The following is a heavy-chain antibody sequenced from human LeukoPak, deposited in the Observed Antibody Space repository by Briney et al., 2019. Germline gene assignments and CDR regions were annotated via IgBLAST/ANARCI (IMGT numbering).Heavy chain of an antibody. D-gene: IGHD3-9*01. Sequence: PGGSLRLSCAGSGLSLSIFEMNWVRQAPGKGLEWVSSITSSSSYIYYADSVKGRFTISRDNAKNSLYLQMNSLRAEDTAVYYCARDEIYYDILTGYRHFDYWGQGTLVTVFS. CDR1: GLSLSIFE. CDR3: ARDEIYYDILTGYRHFDY. CDR2: ITSSSSYI. J-gene: IGHJ4*02. V-gene: IGHV3-21*01.